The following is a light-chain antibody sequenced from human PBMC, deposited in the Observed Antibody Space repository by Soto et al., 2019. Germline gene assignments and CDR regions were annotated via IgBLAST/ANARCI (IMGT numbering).Light chain of an antibody. Sequence: QSDLTQPRSVSGSPGQSVTISCTGTSSDVGGYNLVSWYQQHPGKAPKLMIYDVSKRPSGVPDRFSGSKSGNTASLTISGLQAEDEADYYCYSYAGSYTFYVFGTGTKLTVL. V-gene: IGLV2-11*01. J-gene: IGLJ1*01. CDR1: SSDVGGYNL. CDR2: DVS. CDR3: YSYAGSYTFYV.